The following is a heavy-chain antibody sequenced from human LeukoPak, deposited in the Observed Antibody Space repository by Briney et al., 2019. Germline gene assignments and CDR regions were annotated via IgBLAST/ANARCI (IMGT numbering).Heavy chain of an antibody. V-gene: IGHV3-23*01. D-gene: IGHD4-23*01. CDR3: AKDEDSGGNSPCDY. Sequence: GGSLRLSCAASGFTFSSYAMSWVRQAPGKGLEWVSAISGSGGGTYYADSVKGRFTVSRDNSKNTLYLQMSSLRAEDTAVYYCAKDEDSGGNSPCDYWGQGTLVTVSS. J-gene: IGHJ4*02. CDR2: ISGSGGGT. CDR1: GFTFSSYA.